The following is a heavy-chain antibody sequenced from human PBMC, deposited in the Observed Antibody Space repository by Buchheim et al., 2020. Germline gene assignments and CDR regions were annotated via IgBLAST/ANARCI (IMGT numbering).Heavy chain of an antibody. D-gene: IGHD1-1*01. V-gene: IGHV3-23*01. Sequence: EVQLLESGGGLVQPGGSLRLSCAVSGFTFSSYAMSWVRHAPGEGLEWVSAISGSGGSTYYADSVKGRFTISRDNSKNTLSLQMNSLRAEDTAVYYCAKVRGLHNWYRGYVDLWGRGTL. CDR2: ISGSGGST. CDR3: AKVRGLHNWYRGYVDL. J-gene: IGHJ2*01. CDR1: GFTFSSYA.